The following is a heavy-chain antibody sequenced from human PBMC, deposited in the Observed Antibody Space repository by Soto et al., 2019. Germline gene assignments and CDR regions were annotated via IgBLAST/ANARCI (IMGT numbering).Heavy chain of an antibody. CDR2: IRSKANSYAT. CDR3: TRLEYDFWSGYGVNMDV. CDR1: GFTFSGSA. V-gene: IGHV3-73*01. J-gene: IGHJ6*03. Sequence: GGSLRLSCAASGFTFSGSAMHWVRQASGKGLEWVGRIRSKANSYATAYAASVKGRFTISRDDSKNTAYLQMNSLKTEDTAVYYCTRLEYDFWSGYGVNMDVWGKGTTVTVSS. D-gene: IGHD3-3*01.